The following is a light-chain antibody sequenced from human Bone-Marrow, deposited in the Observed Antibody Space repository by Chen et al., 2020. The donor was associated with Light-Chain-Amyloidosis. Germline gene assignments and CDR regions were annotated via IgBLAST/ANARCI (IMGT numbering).Light chain of an antibody. V-gene: IGKV4-1*01. J-gene: IGKJ4*01. Sequence: DIVMTQSPDSLAVSVGERATIICRSNQSVLYSSNNKNYLAWYQQKPGQPPKLLIYWASTRESGVPDRFSGSGSGTHFTLTINSLQAEDVAVYYCQQYYNTPLTFGGGTKVEIK. CDR3: QQYYNTPLT. CDR1: QSVLYSSNNKNY. CDR2: WAS.